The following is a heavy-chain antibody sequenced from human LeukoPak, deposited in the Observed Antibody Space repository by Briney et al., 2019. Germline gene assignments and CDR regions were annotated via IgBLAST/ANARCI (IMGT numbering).Heavy chain of an antibody. Sequence: SETLPLTCSVSGGSLSSYYWSSIRQPAGKGLEWIGRIYTSGSTNYNPSLKSRVTMSVDTSKNQFSLKLSSVTAADTAVYYCARARSPTVFDYWGQGTLVTVSS. V-gene: IGHV4-4*07. CDR3: ARARSPTVFDY. J-gene: IGHJ4*02. CDR1: GGSLSSYY. D-gene: IGHD3-10*01. CDR2: IYTSGST.